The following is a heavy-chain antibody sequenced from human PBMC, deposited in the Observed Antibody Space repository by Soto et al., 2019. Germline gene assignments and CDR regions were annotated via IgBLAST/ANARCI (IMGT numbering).Heavy chain of an antibody. D-gene: IGHD3-22*01. J-gene: IGHJ4*02. V-gene: IGHV4-30-4*01. Sequence: SETLSLTCTVSGGSISSGDYYWSWIRQPPGKGLEWIGYIYYSGSTYYNPSLKSRVTISVDTSKNQFSLKLSSVTAADTAVYYCARAAPIKRYYYDSSALLRHYFDYWGQGTLVTVSS. CDR1: GGSISSGDYY. CDR2: IYYSGST. CDR3: ARAAPIKRYYYDSSALLRHYFDY.